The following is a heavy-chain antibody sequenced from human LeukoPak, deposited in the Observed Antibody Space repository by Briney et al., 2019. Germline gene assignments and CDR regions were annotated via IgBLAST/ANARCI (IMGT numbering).Heavy chain of an antibody. J-gene: IGHJ4*02. D-gene: IGHD1-26*01. CDR3: ARGGSSLDY. V-gene: IGHV4-59*01. CDR1: GGSISSYY. Sequence: PSETLSLTRTVSGGSISSYYWSCIRQPPGKGLEWIGYIYYSGSTNYNPSLKGRVTISVDTSKNQFSLKLSSVTAADTAVYYCARGGSSLDYWGQGTLVTVSS. CDR2: IYYSGST.